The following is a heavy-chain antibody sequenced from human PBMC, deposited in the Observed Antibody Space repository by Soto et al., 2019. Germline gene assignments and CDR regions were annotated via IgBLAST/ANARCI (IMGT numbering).Heavy chain of an antibody. D-gene: IGHD6-13*01. CDR1: GFTVSSNY. CDR2: IYSGGST. Sequence: EVQLVESGGGLVQPGGSLRLSCAASGFTVSSNYMSWVRQAPGKGLEWVSVIYSGGSTYYADSVKGRFTISRDNSKNTLYLQMSSLRAEDTAVYYCARVGDSSSWYDYWGQGTLVTVSS. V-gene: IGHV3-66*01. CDR3: ARVGDSSSWYDY. J-gene: IGHJ4*02.